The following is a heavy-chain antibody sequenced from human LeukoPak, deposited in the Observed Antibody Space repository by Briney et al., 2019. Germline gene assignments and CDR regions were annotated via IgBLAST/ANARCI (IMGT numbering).Heavy chain of an antibody. V-gene: IGHV4-34*01. CDR2: INHSGST. CDR1: GGSFSGYY. J-gene: IGHJ4*02. CDR3: VGGPGYYGSGSFFDY. D-gene: IGHD3-10*01. Sequence: SETLSLTCAVYGGSFSGYYWSWIRQPPGKGLEWIGEINHSGSTNYNPSLKSRVTISVDTSKNQFSLKLSSVTAADTAVYYCVGGPGYYGSGSFFDYWGQGALVTVSS.